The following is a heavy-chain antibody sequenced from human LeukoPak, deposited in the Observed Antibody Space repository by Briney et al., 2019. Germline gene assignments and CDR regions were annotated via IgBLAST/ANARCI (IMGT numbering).Heavy chain of an antibody. CDR1: GYTFTSNG. V-gene: IGHV1-18*04. D-gene: IGHD2-15*01. Sequence: ASVTVSCKASGYTFTSNGISWVRQAPGQGLEWMGWISAYNGNTNYAQKFQGRVTMTTDTSTSTAYMELRSLRSDDTAVYYCAREEGVVVVTATDAFDIWGQGTMVTVSS. CDR2: ISAYNGNT. CDR3: AREEGVVVVTATDAFDI. J-gene: IGHJ3*02.